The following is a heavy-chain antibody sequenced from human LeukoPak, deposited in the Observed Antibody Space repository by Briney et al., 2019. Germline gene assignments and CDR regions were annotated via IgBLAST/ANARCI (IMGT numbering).Heavy chain of an antibody. CDR3: AKETTYYYDSSGFLGFQH. CDR1: GYTFTGYY. J-gene: IGHJ1*01. V-gene: IGHV1-69*04. CDR2: IIPIFGIA. Sequence: ASVKVSCKASGYTFTGYYMHWVRQAPGQGLEWMGRIIPIFGIANYAQKFQGRVTITADKSTSTAYMELSSLRSEDTAVYYCAKETTYYYDSSGFLGFQHWGQGTLVTVSS. D-gene: IGHD3-22*01.